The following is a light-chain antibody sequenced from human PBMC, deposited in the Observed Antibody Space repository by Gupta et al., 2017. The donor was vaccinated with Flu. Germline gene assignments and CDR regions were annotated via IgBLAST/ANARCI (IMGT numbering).Light chain of an antibody. Sequence: FVLPQSLGTLSLSPGARATLSCRASESVSSLNLAWHQQRPGQSPRLLIYSTTMRATGIPDRFSGSGSGTDFTLIIDKVEPDDSAVYFCHQSESARPWTFGQGTKVEIK. V-gene: IGKV3-20*01. J-gene: IGKJ1*01. CDR1: ESVSSLN. CDR3: HQSESARPWT. CDR2: STT.